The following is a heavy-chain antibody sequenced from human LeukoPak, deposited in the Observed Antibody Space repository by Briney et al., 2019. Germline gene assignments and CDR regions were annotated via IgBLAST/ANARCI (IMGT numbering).Heavy chain of an antibody. CDR1: GGSISSGGYY. CDR2: IYSGGST. D-gene: IGHD3-10*01. J-gene: IGHJ4*02. Sequence: ETLSLTCTVSGGSISSGGYYWSWVRQAPGKGLEWVSVIYSGGSTYYADSVKGRFTISRDNSKNTLYLQMNSLRAEDTAVYYCARGRSGSYYHYFDYWGQGTLVTVSS. V-gene: IGHV3-66*01. CDR3: ARGRSGSYYHYFDY.